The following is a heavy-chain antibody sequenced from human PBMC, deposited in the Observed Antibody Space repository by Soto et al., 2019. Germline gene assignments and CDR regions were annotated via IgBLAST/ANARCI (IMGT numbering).Heavy chain of an antibody. CDR2: TYCRSKCYN. V-gene: IGHV6-1*01. CDR1: GESVSSDTAA. Sequence: QVQLQQSGPGLLKPSQTLSLTCAISGESVSSDTAAWNWIRQSPSTGLEWLGRTYCRSKCYNDYALSVKSRITITPDPSHNQFSLQLNSVTPEDTAVYYCARDTTGAPRYFDYWGQGTLVTVSS. J-gene: IGHJ4*02. CDR3: ARDTTGAPRYFDY. D-gene: IGHD7-27*01.